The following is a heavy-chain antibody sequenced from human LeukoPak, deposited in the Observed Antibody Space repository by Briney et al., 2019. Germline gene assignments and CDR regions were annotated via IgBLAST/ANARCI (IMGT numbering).Heavy chain of an antibody. Sequence: GGSLRLSCAASGFTFNNYWMHWVRQAPGKGLEWVSGISGSGGSAYYADSVKGRFIISRDNSKNTLYLQMNSLRAEDTAVYYCGRYYGSGSYLNYGMDVWGQGTTVTVSS. V-gene: IGHV3-23*01. CDR3: GRYYGSGSYLNYGMDV. CDR2: ISGSGGSA. D-gene: IGHD3-10*01. J-gene: IGHJ6*02. CDR1: GFTFNNYW.